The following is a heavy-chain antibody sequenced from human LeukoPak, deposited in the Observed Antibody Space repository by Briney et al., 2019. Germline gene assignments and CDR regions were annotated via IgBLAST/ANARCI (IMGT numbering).Heavy chain of an antibody. D-gene: IGHD3-10*01. CDR3: AREIMVRGVIYARPHNWFDP. CDR2: INHSGST. Sequence: SQTLSLTCTVSGGSISSGSYYWSWIRQPPGKGLEWIGEINHSGSTNYNPSLKSRVTISVDTSKNRFSLKLSSVTAADTAVYYCAREIMVRGVIYARPHNWFDPWGQGTLVTVSS. CDR1: GGSISSGSYY. V-gene: IGHV4-39*07. J-gene: IGHJ5*02.